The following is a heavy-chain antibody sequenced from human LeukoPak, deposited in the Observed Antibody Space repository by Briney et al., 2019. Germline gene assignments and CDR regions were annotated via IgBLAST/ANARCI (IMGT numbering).Heavy chain of an antibody. V-gene: IGHV3-9*01. D-gene: IGHD5-18*01. CDR2: ISWNSGSI. Sequence: GGSLRLSCAASGFTFDDYAMHWVRQAPGKGLEWVSGISWNSGSIGYADSVKGRFTISRDNAKNSLYLQMNSLRAEDTALYYCAKDLRGGPWLLFDYWGQGTLVTVSS. CDR1: GFTFDDYA. J-gene: IGHJ4*02. CDR3: AKDLRGGPWLLFDY.